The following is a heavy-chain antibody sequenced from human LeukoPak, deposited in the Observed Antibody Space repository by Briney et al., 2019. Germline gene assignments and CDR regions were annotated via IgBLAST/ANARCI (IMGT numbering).Heavy chain of an antibody. Sequence: GGSLRLSCAASGFTFSDYYMSWIRQAPGKGLEWVSYISSSGSTIYYADSVKGRFTISRDNAKNSLFLQMNSLRAEDTAVYYCARVRGYYDSSGYFMYFDYWGQGTLVTVSS. CDR3: ARVRGYYDSSGYFMYFDY. CDR1: GFTFSDYY. V-gene: IGHV3-11*04. D-gene: IGHD3-22*01. CDR2: ISSSGSTI. J-gene: IGHJ4*02.